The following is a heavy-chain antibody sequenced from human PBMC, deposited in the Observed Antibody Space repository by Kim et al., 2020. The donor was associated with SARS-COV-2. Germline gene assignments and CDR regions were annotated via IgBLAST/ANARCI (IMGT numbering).Heavy chain of an antibody. Sequence: SETLSLTCTVSGRSISSSSYYWGWIRQPPGKGLEWIGSIYYSGSTYYNPSLKSRVTISVDTSKNQFSLKLSSVTAADTAVYYCARLNGYSSSWYYFDYWGQGTLVTVSS. CDR1: GRSISSSSYY. CDR2: IYYSGST. J-gene: IGHJ4*02. CDR3: ARLNGYSSSWYYFDY. V-gene: IGHV4-39*01. D-gene: IGHD6-13*01.